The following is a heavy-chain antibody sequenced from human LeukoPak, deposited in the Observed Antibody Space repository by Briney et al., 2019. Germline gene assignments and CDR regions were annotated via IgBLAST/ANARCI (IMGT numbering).Heavy chain of an antibody. CDR3: SRGTLSLRRLNAFDI. CDR2: ISHSGST. Sequence: SETLSLTCAVYGGSFSGYYWSWIRQPPGKGLEWIGEISHSGSTNYNPSLKSRVTISVYTSKNQFSLRLSSVTAADTAVYYCSRGTLSLRRLNAFDIWGQGTMVTVSS. CDR1: GGSFSGYY. V-gene: IGHV4-34*01. D-gene: IGHD4-17*01. J-gene: IGHJ3*02.